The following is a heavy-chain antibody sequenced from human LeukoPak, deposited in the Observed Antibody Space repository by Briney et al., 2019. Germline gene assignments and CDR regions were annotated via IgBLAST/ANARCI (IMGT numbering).Heavy chain of an antibody. D-gene: IGHD3-16*01. CDR1: GFTFSSYA. J-gene: IGHJ3*02. V-gene: IGHV3-23*01. Sequence: GGSLRLSCAASGFTFSSYAMSWVRQAPGKGLEWVSAISGSGGSTYYADSVKGRFTISRDNSKNTLYLQMNSLRAEDTAVYYCARAPTYYDYVWGSFAFDIWGQGTMVTVSS. CDR2: ISGSGGST. CDR3: ARAPTYYDYVWGSFAFDI.